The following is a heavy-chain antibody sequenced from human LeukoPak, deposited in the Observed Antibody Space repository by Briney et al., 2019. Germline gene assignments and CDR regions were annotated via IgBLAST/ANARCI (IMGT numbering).Heavy chain of an antibody. D-gene: IGHD3-10*02. J-gene: IGHJ6*04. CDR1: AFTLSSYN. CDR2: ISSGSTYM. CDR3: AELGITMIGGV. Sequence: GGSLRLSCEASAFTLSSYNMNWVRQAPGKGLEWISSISSGSTYMNYADSVKGRFTISRDNAKNSLYLEMNSLRGEDTAVYYCAELGITMIGGVWGKGTTVTISS. V-gene: IGHV3-21*01.